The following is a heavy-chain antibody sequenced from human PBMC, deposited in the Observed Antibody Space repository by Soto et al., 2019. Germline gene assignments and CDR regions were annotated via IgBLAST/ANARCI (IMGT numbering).Heavy chain of an antibody. D-gene: IGHD5-18*01. CDR2: ISAYNGNT. CDR1: GYTFTSYG. V-gene: IGHV1-18*04. CDR3: ARLGYSYGFAYYYYGMDV. J-gene: IGHJ6*02. Sequence: GASVKVSCKASGYTFTSYGISWLRQSPGQGLEWMGWISAYNGNTNYAQKLQGRVTMTTDTSTSTAYMELRSLRSDDTAVYYCARLGYSYGFAYYYYGMDVWGQGTTVTVSS.